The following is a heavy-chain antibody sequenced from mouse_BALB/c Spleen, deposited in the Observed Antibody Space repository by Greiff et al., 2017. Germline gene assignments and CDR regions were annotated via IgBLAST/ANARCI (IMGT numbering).Heavy chain of an antibody. Sequence: EVQLQESGPELVKPGASVKISCKASGYSFTGYFMNWVMQSHGKSLEWIGRINPYNGDTFYNQKFKGKATLTVDKSSSTAHMELRSLASEDSAVYYCASGLFAYWGQGTLVTVSA. CDR1: GYSFTGYF. J-gene: IGHJ3*01. CDR3: ASGLFAY. CDR2: INPYNGDT. V-gene: IGHV1-20*02.